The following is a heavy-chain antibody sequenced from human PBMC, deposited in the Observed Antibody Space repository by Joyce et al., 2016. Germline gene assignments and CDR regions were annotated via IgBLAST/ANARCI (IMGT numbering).Heavy chain of an antibody. J-gene: IGHJ5*02. CDR2: IKEDGSEK. Sequence: EVQLVESGGAVVQPAGSLRLSCIASGFLFRSNWRRWVRQAPGKRPEWVASIKEDGSEKYYVASVKGRFTIYRDNARNSVDLQMTSLRDDDTAVYYCVRDGEGGYSGYDLFDDWGQGTPVTVSS. V-gene: IGHV3-7*05. CDR3: VRDGEGGYSGYDLFDD. D-gene: IGHD5-12*01. CDR1: GFLFRSNW.